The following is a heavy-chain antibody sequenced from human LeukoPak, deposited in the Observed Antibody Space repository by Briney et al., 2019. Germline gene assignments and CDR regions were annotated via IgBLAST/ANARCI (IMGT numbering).Heavy chain of an antibody. Sequence: GSGPALVKPTQTLTLTCTFSGFSLSTRGMRVSWIRQPPGKALEWLARIAWDDDKFSSTSLKTRHTISKDTSKNQVVLTMTNMDPVDTATYYCARIGGRGIPDYWGQGTLVTVSS. CDR1: GFSLSTRGMR. CDR2: IAWDDDK. D-gene: IGHD3-16*01. V-gene: IGHV2-70*04. CDR3: ARIGGRGIPDY. J-gene: IGHJ4*02.